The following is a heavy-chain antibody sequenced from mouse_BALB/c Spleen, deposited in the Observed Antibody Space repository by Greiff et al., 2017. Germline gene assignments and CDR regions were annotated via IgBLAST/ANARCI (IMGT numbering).Heavy chain of an antibody. CDR1: GFTFSSYA. Sequence: EVKLMESGGGLVKPGGSLKLSCAASGFTFSSYAMSWVRQSPEKRLEWVAEISSGGSYTYYPDTMTGRFTISRDNAKNTLYLEMSSLRSEDTAMYYCARAPFAYWGQGTLVTVSA. V-gene: IGHV5-9-4*01. CDR2: ISSGGSYT. J-gene: IGHJ3*01. CDR3: ARAPFAY.